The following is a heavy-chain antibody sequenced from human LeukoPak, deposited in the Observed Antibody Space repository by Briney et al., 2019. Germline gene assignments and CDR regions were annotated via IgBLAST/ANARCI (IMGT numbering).Heavy chain of an antibody. J-gene: IGHJ5*02. Sequence: ASETLSLTCTVSGGSISSSSYYWGWIRQPPGRGLEWIGSIYYSGSTYYNPSLKSRVTISVDTSKNQFSLKLSSVTAADTAVYYCARRDYDSSGYRSWGQGTLVTVSS. CDR2: IYYSGST. V-gene: IGHV4-39*01. D-gene: IGHD3-22*01. CDR3: ARRDYDSSGYRS. CDR1: GGSISSSSYY.